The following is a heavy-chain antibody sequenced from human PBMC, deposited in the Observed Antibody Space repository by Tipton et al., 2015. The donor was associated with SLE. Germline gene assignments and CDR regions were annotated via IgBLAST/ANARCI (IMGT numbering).Heavy chain of an antibody. D-gene: IGHD6-13*01. CDR1: GGSIRSYY. CDR3: ARDIADYFDY. Sequence: TLSLTCNVSGGSIRSYYWSWVRQPPGKGLEWIGYIYYTGSAYYSPSLKSRVTISVDTSKNQFSLKLSSVTAADTAVYYCARDIADYFDYWGQGTLVTVSS. J-gene: IGHJ4*02. V-gene: IGHV4-59*01. CDR2: IYYTGSA.